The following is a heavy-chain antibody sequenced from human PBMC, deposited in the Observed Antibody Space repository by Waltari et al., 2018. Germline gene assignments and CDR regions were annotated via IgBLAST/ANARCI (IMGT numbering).Heavy chain of an antibody. CDR1: GGSISNDSYY. CDR3: ARATRIMITFGGVIAFDP. CDR2: IYHTGST. Sequence: QLQLQESGPGLVKPSETLSLTCTVSGGSISNDSYYWGWIRQPPGKGLEWIGSIYHTGSTCYNPSLKMRVTVSQDTPKTQFSLKLSSVTAADTALYYCARATRIMITFGGVIAFDPWGQGTLVTVSS. V-gene: IGHV4-39*01. J-gene: IGHJ5*02. D-gene: IGHD3-16*02.